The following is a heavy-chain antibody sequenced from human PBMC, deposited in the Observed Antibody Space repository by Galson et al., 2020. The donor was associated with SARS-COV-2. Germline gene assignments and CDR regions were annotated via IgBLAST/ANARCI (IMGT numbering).Heavy chain of an antibody. CDR2: IYYSGST. V-gene: IGHV4-39*07. CDR1: GGSISSSSYY. CDR3: ARAPLLRFLESGMDV. D-gene: IGHD3-3*01. J-gene: IGHJ6*02. Sequence: SQTLSLTCTVSGGSISSSSYYWGWIRQPPGKGLEWIGSIYYSGSTYYNPSLKSRVTISVDTSKNQFSLKLSSVTAADTAVYYCARAPLLRFLESGMDVWGQGTTVTVSS.